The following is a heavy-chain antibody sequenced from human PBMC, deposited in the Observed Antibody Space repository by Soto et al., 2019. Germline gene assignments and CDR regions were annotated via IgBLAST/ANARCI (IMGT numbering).Heavy chain of an antibody. V-gene: IGHV3-11*05. CDR2: ISSSTSHT. J-gene: IGHJ4*02. CDR3: ARGRGAAADYFDF. Sequence: QVQLVESGGGLVPPGGSLRLSCAVSGFTFSDYYMTWIRQAPGKGLEWVSYISSSTSHTNYADSVKGRFTISRDNAKNSLFLQMNSLRAEDTAVYYCARGRGAAADYFDFWGQGTLVTVSS. D-gene: IGHD6-13*01. CDR1: GFTFSDYY.